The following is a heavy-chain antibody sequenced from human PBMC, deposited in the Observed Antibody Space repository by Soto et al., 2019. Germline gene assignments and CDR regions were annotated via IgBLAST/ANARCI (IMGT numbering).Heavy chain of an antibody. CDR1: GYTFTSYG. J-gene: IGHJ6*02. CDR3: ARDQGPLPPHWAGMDV. D-gene: IGHD7-27*01. Sequence: GASVKVSCKASGYTFTSYGISWVRQAPGQGLEWMGWISAYNGNTNYAQKLQGRVTMTTDTSTSTAYMELRSLRSDDTAVYYCARDQGPLPPHWAGMDVWGQGTTVTVYS. V-gene: IGHV1-18*01. CDR2: ISAYNGNT.